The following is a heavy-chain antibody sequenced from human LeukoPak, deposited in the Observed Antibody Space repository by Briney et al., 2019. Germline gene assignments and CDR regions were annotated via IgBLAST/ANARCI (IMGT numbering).Heavy chain of an antibody. J-gene: IGHJ4*02. Sequence: GSSLRLSCAASGFTFSNFGMHWVRQAPGKGLEWVAVISDDGSNIHYADSVKGRFTISRDNIRNTLFLQTSSLRGEDTAVYYCAKDRIEWFVELLSSFDFWGQGTLVTVSS. CDR3: AKDRIEWFVELLSSFDF. CDR2: ISDDGSNI. D-gene: IGHD3-10*01. V-gene: IGHV3-30*18. CDR1: GFTFSNFG.